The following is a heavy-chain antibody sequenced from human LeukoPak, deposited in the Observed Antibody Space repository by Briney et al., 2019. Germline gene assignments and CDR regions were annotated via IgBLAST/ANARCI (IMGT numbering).Heavy chain of an antibody. CDR2: IKQDGSEK. CDR1: GFTFSSYW. D-gene: IGHD3-10*01. J-gene: IGHJ4*02. V-gene: IGHV3-7*01. Sequence: TGGSLRLSCVASGFTFSSYWMSWVRQAPGKGLEWVANIKQDGSEKYYVDSVKGRFTISRDNAKNSLYLQMNSLRAEDTAVYYCARAPQLLWFGELGYWGQGTLVTVSS. CDR3: ARAPQLLWFGELGY.